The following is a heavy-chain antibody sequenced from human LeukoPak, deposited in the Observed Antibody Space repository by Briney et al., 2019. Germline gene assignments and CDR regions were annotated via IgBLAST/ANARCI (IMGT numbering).Heavy chain of an antibody. V-gene: IGHV3-15*01. Sequence: GGSLRLSCAASGFTFSNAWTSWVRQAPGKGLQWVGRIKSKTDGGTTDYVAPVKGRFTISRDDSENILYLQLNSLKTEDTAVYYCTTNPTVTTDRGFWGQGTLVTVSS. CDR3: TTNPTVTTDRGF. CDR1: GFTFSNAW. J-gene: IGHJ4*02. CDR2: IKSKTDGGTT. D-gene: IGHD4-17*01.